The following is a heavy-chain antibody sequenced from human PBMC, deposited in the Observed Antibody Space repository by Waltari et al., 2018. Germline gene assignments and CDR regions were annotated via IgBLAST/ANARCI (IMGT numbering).Heavy chain of an antibody. D-gene: IGHD3-22*01. J-gene: IGHJ4*01. CDR3: VKGGYIISDY. CDR1: GFTFNSVS. V-gene: IGHV3-21*02. CDR2: IASGSDYI. Sequence: EVQLVESGGGLVKPGGSLTLSCEASGFTFNSVSMTWVRQAPGKGLEWLSTIASGSDYIFYAVSVRGRFTISRDNARSTVNLRMNSLRTEDTAVYYCVKGGYIISDYWGHGIQVIVSS.